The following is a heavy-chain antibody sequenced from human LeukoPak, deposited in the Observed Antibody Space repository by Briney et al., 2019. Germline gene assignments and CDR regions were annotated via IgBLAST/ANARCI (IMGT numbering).Heavy chain of an antibody. CDR1: GYTFTSYG. J-gene: IGHJ4*02. D-gene: IGHD6-19*01. CDR3: ARSASIAVAGPPFDY. V-gene: IGHV1-18*01. Sequence: GASVKVSCKASGYTFTSYGISWVRQAPGQGLEWMGWISAYNGNTNYAQKLQGRVTMTTDTSTSTAYMELRSLRSDDTAVYYRARSASIAVAGPPFDYWGQGTLVTVSS. CDR2: ISAYNGNT.